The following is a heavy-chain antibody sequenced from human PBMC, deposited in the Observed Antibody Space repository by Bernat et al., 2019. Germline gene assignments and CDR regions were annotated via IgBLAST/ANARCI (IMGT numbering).Heavy chain of an antibody. CDR1: GFTFSSYS. Sequence: EVQLVESGGGLVQPGGSLRLSCAASGFTFSSYSMNWVRQAPGKGLEWVSYISSSSSTIYYADSVKGRFTITRDNAKNSLYLQMNGLRDEDAAVYYCASGDYYGSESAFDYWGQGTLVTVSS. D-gene: IGHD3-10*01. CDR3: ASGDYYGSESAFDY. CDR2: ISSSSSTI. J-gene: IGHJ4*02. V-gene: IGHV3-48*02.